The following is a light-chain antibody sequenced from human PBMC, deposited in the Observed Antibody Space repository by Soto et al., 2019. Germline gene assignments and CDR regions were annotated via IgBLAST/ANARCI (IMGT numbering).Light chain of an antibody. J-gene: IGKJ5*01. V-gene: IGKV1-9*01. CDR1: QGISSY. CDR3: QQLNSYPAIT. CDR2: AAS. Sequence: DIQMTQSPSSLSASIGDRATITCRASQGISSYLAWYQQKPGKAPKLLIYAASTLQSGVPSRFSGSGSGTEFTLTISSLQPEDFATYYCQQLNSYPAITFGQGTRLEIK.